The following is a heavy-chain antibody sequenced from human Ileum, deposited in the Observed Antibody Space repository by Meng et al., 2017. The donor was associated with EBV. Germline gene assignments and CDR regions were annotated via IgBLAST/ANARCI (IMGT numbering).Heavy chain of an antibody. CDR1: GDSVSGRDW. CDR2: VYHDGAT. Sequence: VTLEESGPGLVKSCGTLCLTCAVPGDSVSGRDWWSWVRQPPGKGLEWIGEVYHDGATNYHPSLKSRVTISLDKSKNEVNLHLNSLTAADTAVYFCARSSPIVRGLDYWGQGTLVTVSS. D-gene: IGHD3-10*01. V-gene: IGHV4-4*02. J-gene: IGHJ4*02. CDR3: ARSSPIVRGLDY.